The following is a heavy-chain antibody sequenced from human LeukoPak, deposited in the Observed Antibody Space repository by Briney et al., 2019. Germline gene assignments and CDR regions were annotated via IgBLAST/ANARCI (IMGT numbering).Heavy chain of an antibody. CDR1: GFSLNTYG. Sequence: GGTLRLSCAASGFSLNTYGTRWVRHPPQEGLVWVSGIGGGDYSTYYADSLKGRFTISKDTSKNTLYLQVNCLTAGDTAVYYCAKDSHNRYFDYWGQGTLVTVSS. CDR2: IGGGDYST. V-gene: IGHV3-23*01. CDR3: AKDSHNRYFDY. J-gene: IGHJ4*02. D-gene: IGHD3-16*02.